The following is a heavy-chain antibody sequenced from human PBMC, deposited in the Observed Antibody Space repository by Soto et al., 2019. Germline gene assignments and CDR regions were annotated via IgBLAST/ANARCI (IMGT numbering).Heavy chain of an antibody. V-gene: IGHV1-69*01. CDR2: LIPRFGSA. J-gene: IGHJ3*02. Sequence: QVQLVQSGPEVKKPGSSVKVSCKASRGSFSSYAVTWVRQAPGQGLEWMGGLIPRFGSADYAQKFQGRVAITAYDSTAIAYMELSSLRSEDTSVYYCARGAYCSITICFQRDMEGWADDIWGQGTMVVVSP. CDR1: RGSFSSYA. CDR3: ARGAYCSITICFQRDMEGWADDI. D-gene: IGHD2-2*01.